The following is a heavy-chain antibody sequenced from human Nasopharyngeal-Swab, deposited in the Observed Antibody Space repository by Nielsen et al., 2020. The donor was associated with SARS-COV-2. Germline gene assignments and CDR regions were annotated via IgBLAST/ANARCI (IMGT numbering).Heavy chain of an antibody. CDR3: AKEGATGWFDP. CDR1: GGSFTSYY. CDR2: INHSGST. J-gene: IGHJ5*02. Sequence: SETLSLTCVVYGGSFTSYYWGWIRQPPGKGLEWIAEINHSGSTNYNPSLKSRVTMFMDTSKNQFSLRLTPVTAADTAVYYCAKEGATGWFDPCGQGTLVTVSS. V-gene: IGHV4-34*01.